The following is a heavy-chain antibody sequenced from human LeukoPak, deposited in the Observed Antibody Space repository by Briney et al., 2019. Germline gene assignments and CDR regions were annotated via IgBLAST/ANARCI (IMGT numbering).Heavy chain of an antibody. CDR3: TTLFSHEG. V-gene: IGHV1-8*01. J-gene: IGHJ4*02. D-gene: IGHD3-9*01. CDR1: GYTFTSYD. CDR2: MNPNSGNT. Sequence: KVXXXAXGYTFTSYDINWVRQATGQGLEWMGWMNPNSGNTGYAQKFQGRVTMTRNTSISTAYMELSSLRSEDTAVYYCTTLFSHEGWGQGTLVTVSS.